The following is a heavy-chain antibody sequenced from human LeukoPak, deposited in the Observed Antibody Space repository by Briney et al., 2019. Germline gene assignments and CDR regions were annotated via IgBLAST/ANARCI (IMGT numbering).Heavy chain of an antibody. D-gene: IGHD1-14*01. Sequence: GRSLRLSCAASGFTFDDYAMHWVRQAPGKGLEWVSDISWNSGSIGYADSVEGRFTISRDNAKNSLYLQMNSLRAEDTALYYCAKAAYPDYYMDVWGKGTTVTVSS. V-gene: IGHV3-9*01. CDR2: ISWNSGSI. CDR1: GFTFDDYA. CDR3: AKAAYPDYYMDV. J-gene: IGHJ6*03.